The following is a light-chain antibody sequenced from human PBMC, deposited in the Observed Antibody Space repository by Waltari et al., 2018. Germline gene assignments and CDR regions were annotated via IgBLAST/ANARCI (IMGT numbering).Light chain of an antibody. V-gene: IGLV3-1*01. CDR2: KDS. Sequence: SYELTQPPSVSVSPGKTASITCSGDKLGDKYACWYQQKPGQSPVLVIYKDSKRPSGIPERFSGSTAGNTAALTISGTQAMDEADYYCQAWDISTVVFGGGTKLTVL. CDR3: QAWDISTVV. CDR1: KLGDKY. J-gene: IGLJ2*01.